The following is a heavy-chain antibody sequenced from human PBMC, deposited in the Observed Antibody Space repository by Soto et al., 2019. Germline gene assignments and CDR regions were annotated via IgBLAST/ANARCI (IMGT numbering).Heavy chain of an antibody. D-gene: IGHD3-3*01. J-gene: IGHJ4*02. CDR2: IIPIFGTT. CDR3: ARVFPDGWVEPGVVRGYLDT. Sequence: QVQLVQSGAEVKEPGSAVKVSCKAPADSFSSYGISWVRQGPGQGLEWMGGIIPIFGTTNYAEKFQGRVTITAEESTNTAYMELSSLRSEDTALYYCARVFPDGWVEPGVVRGYLDTWGRGTLVTVSS. V-gene: IGHV1-69*01. CDR1: ADSFSSYG.